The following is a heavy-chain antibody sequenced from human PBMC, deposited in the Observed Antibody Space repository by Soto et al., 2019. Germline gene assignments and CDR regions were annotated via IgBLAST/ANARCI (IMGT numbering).Heavy chain of an antibody. CDR2: IYYSGRT. CDR1: DASISSNTYS. V-gene: IGHV4-39*01. CDR3: ARHLRPTGPNY. Sequence: QLQLQESGPGLVKPSETLSLTCTVSDASISSNTYSWGWIRQPPGKGLEWIGSIYYSGRTYYNPSIKRRVTLSVDTSKNQFSLKLTSVTAADTAVYYCARHLRPTGPNYWGQGTLVTVSS. J-gene: IGHJ4*02.